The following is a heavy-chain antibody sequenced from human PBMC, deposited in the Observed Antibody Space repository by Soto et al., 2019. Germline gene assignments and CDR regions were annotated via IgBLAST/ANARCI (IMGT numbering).Heavy chain of an antibody. CDR3: AALGVNFDH. Sequence: ASVKVSCKASGFTFTSSAVQWVRQARGQRLEWIGWIGVGSGNRHYAQKFQERVTITRDMSTNTAYMELSSLRSEDTAVYYCAALGVNFDHWGQGALVTVSS. J-gene: IGHJ4*02. V-gene: IGHV1-58*01. CDR1: GFTFTSSA. D-gene: IGHD2-8*01. CDR2: IGVGSGNR.